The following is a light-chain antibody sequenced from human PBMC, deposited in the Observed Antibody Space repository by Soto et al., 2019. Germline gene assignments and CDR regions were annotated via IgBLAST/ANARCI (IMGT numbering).Light chain of an antibody. CDR3: QQYNSYPWT. V-gene: IGKV1-5*03. CDR1: QSISSW. Sequence: DIQMTQSPSTLSASVGDRVTITCRASQSISSWLAWYQQKPGKAPKILIYKASSLESGVLSRFSGSGSGTEFTLTISSLQPDDFATYYCQQYNSYPWTFGQGTKVDIK. CDR2: KAS. J-gene: IGKJ1*01.